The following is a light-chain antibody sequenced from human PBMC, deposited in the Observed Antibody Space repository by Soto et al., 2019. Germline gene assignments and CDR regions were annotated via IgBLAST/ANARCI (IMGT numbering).Light chain of an antibody. CDR1: SSDVGAYNS. CDR2: EVS. V-gene: IGLV2-14*03. CDR3: SSYTSSSTYL. J-gene: IGLJ1*01. Sequence: QSALTQPASVSGSPGQSITISCTGTSSDVGAYNSVSWYQQHPDKAPKLMIYEVSHRPSGVSDRFSGSKSDNTASLTISGLHTENEADYYCSSYTSSSTYLFGTGTKVTVL.